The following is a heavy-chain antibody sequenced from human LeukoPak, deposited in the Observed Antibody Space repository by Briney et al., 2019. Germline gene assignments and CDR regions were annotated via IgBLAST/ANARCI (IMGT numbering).Heavy chain of an antibody. J-gene: IGHJ1*01. CDR2: FDPEDGET. CDR1: GYTLTELS. Sequence: GASVKVSCKVSGYTLTELSMHWVRQAPGKGLEWMGGFDPEDGETIYAQKFQGRVTMTEDTSTDTAYMELSSLRSEDTAVYYCATAFSIVVVTATPPYFQHWGQGTLVTVSS. CDR3: ATAFSIVVVTATPPYFQH. V-gene: IGHV1-24*01. D-gene: IGHD2-21*02.